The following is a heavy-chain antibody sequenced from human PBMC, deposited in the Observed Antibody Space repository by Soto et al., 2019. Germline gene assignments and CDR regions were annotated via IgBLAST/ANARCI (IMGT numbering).Heavy chain of an antibody. Sequence: SETLSLTCTFSGVSISPYYWSWIRQPPGKGLEWIGYIYYSGNTEYNPSLKSRVTISVDTPKNQFSLKLSSVTAADTAVYYCARDWHYYDSSGYPRVYGMDVWGQGTTVTVSS. J-gene: IGHJ6*02. CDR3: ARDWHYYDSSGYPRVYGMDV. CDR2: IYYSGNT. CDR1: GVSISPYY. D-gene: IGHD3-22*01. V-gene: IGHV4-59*01.